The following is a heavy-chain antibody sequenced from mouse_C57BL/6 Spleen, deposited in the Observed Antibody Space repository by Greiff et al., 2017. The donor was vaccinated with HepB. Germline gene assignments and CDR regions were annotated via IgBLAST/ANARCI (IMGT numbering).Heavy chain of an antibody. J-gene: IGHJ2*01. CDR2: IYPRDGST. CDR3: ARDYYYYGSSGFDY. V-gene: IGHV1-85*01. Sequence: QVQLKQSGPELVKPGASVKLSCKASGYTFTSYDINWVKQRPGQGLEWIGWIYPRDGSTKYNEKFKGKATLTVDTSSSTAYMELHSLTSEDSAVYFCARDYYYYGSSGFDYWGQGTTLTVSS. D-gene: IGHD1-1*01. CDR1: GYTFTSYD.